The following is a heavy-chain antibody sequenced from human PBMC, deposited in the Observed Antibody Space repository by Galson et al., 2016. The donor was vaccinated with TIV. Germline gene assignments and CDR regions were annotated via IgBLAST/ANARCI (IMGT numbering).Heavy chain of an antibody. CDR2: IGPTSKYA. J-gene: IGHJ6*02. CDR3: AKGRGYGYGYPQDYYYGMDV. D-gene: IGHD5-18*01. Sequence: SLRLSCAASGFASSDYYMTWIRQAPGKGLEWISYIGPTSKYATYADSVKGRFTISRDNAKKSLDLQMNSLRPEDTALYYCAKGRGYGYGYPQDYYYGMDVWGQGTTVTVSS. CDR1: GFASSDYY. V-gene: IGHV3-11*05.